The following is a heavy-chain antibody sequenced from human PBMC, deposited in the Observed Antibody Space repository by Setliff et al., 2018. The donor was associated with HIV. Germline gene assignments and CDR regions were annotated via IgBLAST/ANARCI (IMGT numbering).Heavy chain of an antibody. V-gene: IGHV1-18*01. J-gene: IGHJ4*02. CDR3: ARVGDRTYFDY. CDR2: ISTYNGNT. CDR1: GYTFTSYG. D-gene: IGHD3-22*01. Sequence: ASVKVSCKASGYTFTSYGITWVRQAPGQGLEWMGWISTYNGNTHYAQKLQGRVTMTTDTSTSTAYMELRSLRSDDTAMYYCARVGDRTYFDYWGQGTLVTVSS.